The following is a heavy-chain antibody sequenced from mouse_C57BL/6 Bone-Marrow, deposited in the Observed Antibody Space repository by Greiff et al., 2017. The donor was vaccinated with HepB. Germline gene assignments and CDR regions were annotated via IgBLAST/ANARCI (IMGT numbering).Heavy chain of an antibody. CDR2: INPSSGYT. D-gene: IGHD1-2*01. J-gene: IGHJ2*01. Sequence: QVQLQQSGADLAKPGASVKLSCKASGYTFTSYWMHWVKQRPGQGLEWIGYINPSSGYTKYNQKFKDKATLTADKSSSTAYMQLSILTYEVSAVYYCARDYYGHYFRYWGQGTTRTDSS. CDR1: GYTFTSYW. V-gene: IGHV1-7*01. CDR3: ARDYYGHYFRY.